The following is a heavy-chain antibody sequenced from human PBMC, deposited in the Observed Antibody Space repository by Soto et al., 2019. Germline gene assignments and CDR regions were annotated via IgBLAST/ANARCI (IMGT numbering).Heavy chain of an antibody. CDR1: GFTFDDYA. Sequence: EVQLVESGGGLVQPGRSLRLSCAASGFTFDDYAMHWVRQAPGKGLEWVSGISWNSGSIGYADSVKGRFTISRDNAKNSLYLQMNSLRAEDTALYYCAKTRRGDYYEELDYWGQGTLVTVSS. J-gene: IGHJ4*02. CDR3: AKTRRGDYYEELDY. CDR2: ISWNSGSI. V-gene: IGHV3-9*01. D-gene: IGHD4-17*01.